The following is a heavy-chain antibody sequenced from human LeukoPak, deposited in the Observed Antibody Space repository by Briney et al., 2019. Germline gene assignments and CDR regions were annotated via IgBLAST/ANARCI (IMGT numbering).Heavy chain of an antibody. J-gene: IGHJ6*03. CDR3: AGRTTVTHYYYYYMDV. Sequence: GASVKVSCKASGGTFSSYAISWVRQAPGQGLEWMGGIIPIFGTANYAQKFQGRVTITADESTSTAYMELSSLRSEDTAVYYCAGRTTVTHYYYYYMDVRGKGTTVTVSS. V-gene: IGHV1-69*13. D-gene: IGHD4-17*01. CDR2: IIPIFGTA. CDR1: GGTFSSYA.